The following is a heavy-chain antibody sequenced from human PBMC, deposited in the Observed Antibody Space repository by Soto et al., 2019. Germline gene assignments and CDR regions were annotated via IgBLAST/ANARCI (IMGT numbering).Heavy chain of an antibody. CDR3: ARRDGAFDI. V-gene: IGHV1-46*01. J-gene: IGHJ3*02. CDR1: GYTFTSYY. CDR2: IDPSGGST. Sequence: QVQLVQSGAEVKKPGASVKISCKASGYTFTSYYIHWVRQAPGQGLEWMTMIDPSGGSTRYAQKFQGRVTMTRDTSTSTVYLGLSSLRSDDTAVYYCARRDGAFDIWGQGTVVTVSS.